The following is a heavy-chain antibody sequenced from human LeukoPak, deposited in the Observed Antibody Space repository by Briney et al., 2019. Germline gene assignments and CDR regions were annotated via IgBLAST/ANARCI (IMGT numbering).Heavy chain of an antibody. V-gene: IGHV1-18*01. J-gene: IGHJ3*02. Sequence: ASVKVSCKASGGTFSSYAISWVRQAPGQGLEWMGWISAYNGNTNYAQKLQGRVTMTTDTSTSTAYMELRSLRSDDTAVYYCARSWTLRDAFDIWGQGTMVTVSS. CDR2: ISAYNGNT. CDR1: GGTFSSYA. D-gene: IGHD3/OR15-3a*01. CDR3: ARSWTLRDAFDI.